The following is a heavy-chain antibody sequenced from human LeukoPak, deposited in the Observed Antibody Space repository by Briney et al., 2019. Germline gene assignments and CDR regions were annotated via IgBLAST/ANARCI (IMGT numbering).Heavy chain of an antibody. CDR2: FLYSGTT. D-gene: IGHD1-26*01. V-gene: IGHV4-59*02. J-gene: IGHJ4*02. CDR3: ATLVYSGSRYHFDT. Sequence: SETLSLTCSVSNGAVKNYYWTWIRQPPGQGLEWIGNFLYSGTTTYRASLDSRLIISVDTSKNTVSMKIFSVTAADTAVYYCATLVYSGSRYHFDTWGQGTLVTVSS. CDR1: NGAVKNYY.